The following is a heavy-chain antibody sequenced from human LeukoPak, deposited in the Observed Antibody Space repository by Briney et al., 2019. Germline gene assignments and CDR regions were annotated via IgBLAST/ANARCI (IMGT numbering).Heavy chain of an antibody. CDR2: MNPNSGNT. J-gene: IGHJ6*02. CDR1: GYTFTSYD. Sequence: ASVKVSCKASGYTFTSYDINWVRQATGQGLEWMGWMNPNSGNTGYAQKFQGRVTMTRNTSISTAYTELSSLRSEDTAVYYCARGSYYDFWSGYRRESPLGEYYYYYGMDVWGQGTTVTVSS. D-gene: IGHD3-3*01. V-gene: IGHV1-8*01. CDR3: ARGSYYDFWSGYRRESPLGEYYYYYGMDV.